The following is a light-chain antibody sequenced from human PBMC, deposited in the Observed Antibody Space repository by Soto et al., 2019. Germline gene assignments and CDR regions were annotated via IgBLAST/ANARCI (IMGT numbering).Light chain of an antibody. CDR2: DAS. J-gene: IGKJ5*01. Sequence: DIHMTQSPSTLSASVGDRVTVTCRASQTIGSWLAWYQQKPGRAPKLLIFDASSLESGVPSRFSGNGSGTEFTLTISGLQPDDFATYYCQQHNSFSITFGQGTRLEIK. V-gene: IGKV1-5*01. CDR3: QQHNSFSIT. CDR1: QTIGSW.